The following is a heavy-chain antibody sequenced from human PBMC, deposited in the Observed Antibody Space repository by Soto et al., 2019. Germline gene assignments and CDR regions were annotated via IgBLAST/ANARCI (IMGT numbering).Heavy chain of an antibody. J-gene: IGHJ4*02. CDR1: GLTFTYYA. V-gene: IGHV3-30-3*01. CDR3: SRRLTSTVSALGY. Sequence: QVHLVESGGGVVQAGRSLRLSCTASGLTFTYYAIHWVRQAPGKGLEWVSLISEDGGNKYFAESVSGRFLISRDNSKNIVYLQMNSLAPEDTAVYFCSRRLTSTVSALGYWGQGTLVTVSS. D-gene: IGHD6-19*01. CDR2: ISEDGGNK.